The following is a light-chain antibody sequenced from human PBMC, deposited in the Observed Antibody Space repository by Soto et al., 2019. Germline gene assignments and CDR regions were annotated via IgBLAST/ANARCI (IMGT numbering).Light chain of an antibody. CDR2: EGS. J-gene: IGLJ1*01. CDR1: SSDVGSYNL. V-gene: IGLV2-23*01. Sequence: QSALTQPASVSGSPGQSITISCTGTSSDVGSYNLVSWYQQHPGKAPKLMIYEGSKRPSGVSNRFSGSKSGNTASLTISGIQAEDEADYYCCSFADSNTYVFGTGTKVTVL. CDR3: CSFADSNTYV.